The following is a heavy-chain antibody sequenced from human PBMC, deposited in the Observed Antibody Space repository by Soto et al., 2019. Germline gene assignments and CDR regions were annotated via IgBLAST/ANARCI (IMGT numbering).Heavy chain of an antibody. CDR2: ISGNGYNT. CDR1: GFTFTSYA. V-gene: IGHV3-23*01. J-gene: IGHJ3*02. CDR3: ARGPPTGAFDI. Sequence: GGSLRLSCAASGFTFTSYAMNWVRLAPGKGLEWVSAISGNGYNTYYADSVKGRFTISRDNSKNTLYLQMNSLRAEDTAVYYCARGPPTGAFDIWGQGTMVTVSS.